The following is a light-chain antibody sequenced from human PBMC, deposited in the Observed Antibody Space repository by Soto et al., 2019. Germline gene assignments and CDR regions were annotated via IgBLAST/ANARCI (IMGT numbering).Light chain of an antibody. V-gene: IGLV2-14*01. J-gene: IGLJ2*01. CDR1: SSDVGGYNY. CDR3: SSYLSSSTLGV. Sequence: QSALTQPASVSGSPGQSITISCTGTSSDVGGYNYVSWYQQHPGKAPKLMIYEVSNRPSGVSNRVSGSKSGNTAALTSAGLQAEDEYDYYCSSYLSSSTLGVFGGGTQLTVL. CDR2: EVS.